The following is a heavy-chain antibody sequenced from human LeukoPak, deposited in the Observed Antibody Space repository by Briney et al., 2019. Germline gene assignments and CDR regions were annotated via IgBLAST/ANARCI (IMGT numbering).Heavy chain of an antibody. CDR2: IGGSGDGT. J-gene: IGHJ4*02. V-gene: IGHV3-23*01. CDR1: GFTFDGYA. D-gene: IGHD4-17*01. Sequence: GGSLRLSCAASGFTFDGYAMSWVRQGPGKGPQWVSLIGGSGDGTFYSDSVKGRFTISRDNSKNTLYLQMSSLRAEDTAVYYCAKRGDQSHFDYWGQGTLVTVSS. CDR3: AKRGDQSHFDY.